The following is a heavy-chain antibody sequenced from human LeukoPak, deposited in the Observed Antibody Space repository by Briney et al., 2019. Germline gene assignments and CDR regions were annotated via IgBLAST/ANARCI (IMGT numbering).Heavy chain of an antibody. CDR2: FYYSGST. J-gene: IGHJ4*02. D-gene: IGHD3-10*01. V-gene: IGHV4-39*01. CDR1: GGSISSSNYY. CDR3: ANRGNYGYFDY. Sequence: SETLSLTCSASGGSISSSNYYWGWVRQPPGKGLEWIGSFYYSGSTYYNPSLKSRVTIFADTSKNQFSLKVRSVTAADTAVYYCANRGNYGYFDYWGQGTLVTVSS.